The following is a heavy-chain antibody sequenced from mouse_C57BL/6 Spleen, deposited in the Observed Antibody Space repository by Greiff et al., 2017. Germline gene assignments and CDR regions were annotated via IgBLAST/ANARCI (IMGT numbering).Heavy chain of an antibody. CDR3: TTGDDY. V-gene: IGHV14-4*01. J-gene: IGHJ2*01. Sequence: VQLKQSGAELVRPGASVKLSCTASGFNIKDEYMHWVQQRPEQGLEWIGWIAPENGDNEYASKYKGKATITADTSSNTAYLQLSSVTSEDTAVYYCTTGDDYWGQGTTLTVSS. CDR1: GFNIKDEY. CDR2: IAPENGDN.